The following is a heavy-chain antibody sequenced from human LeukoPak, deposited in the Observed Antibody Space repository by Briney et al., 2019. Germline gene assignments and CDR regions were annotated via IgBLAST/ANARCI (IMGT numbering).Heavy chain of an antibody. Sequence: GGSLRLSCAASGFTFSSYSMSWVRQAPGKGLEWISYISTSSTYIYYADSVKGRFTIARDTAKNSLYLQMNRLRAEDTAVYSCARDLSGGSGMDVWGEGTTVTVSS. V-gene: IGHV3-21*01. CDR1: GFTFSSYS. J-gene: IGHJ6*04. CDR2: ISTSSTYI. D-gene: IGHD3-10*01. CDR3: ARDLSGGSGMDV.